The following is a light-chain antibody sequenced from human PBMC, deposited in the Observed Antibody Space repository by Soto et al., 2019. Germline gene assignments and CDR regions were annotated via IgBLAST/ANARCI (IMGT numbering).Light chain of an antibody. CDR2: LNSDGSH. CDR3: QPWGAGSP. J-gene: IGLJ2*01. Sequence: QSVLTQSPSASASLGASVKLTCTLSSGHSSYAIAWHQQQPEKGPRYLMKLNSDGSHSKGDGIPDRFSGSSSGAERYLTISSLQSEDEADYYCQPWGAGSPFGGGTKLTVL. CDR1: SGHSSYA. V-gene: IGLV4-69*01.